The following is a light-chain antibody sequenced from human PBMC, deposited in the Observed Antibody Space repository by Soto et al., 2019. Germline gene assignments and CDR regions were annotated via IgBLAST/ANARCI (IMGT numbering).Light chain of an antibody. J-gene: IGKJ4*01. CDR1: QSIAFY. CDR2: AAS. V-gene: IGKV1-39*01. Sequence: DIQMTQSPSSLSASLGDRVTITCRASQSIAFYLNWYQQKPGRAPKLLIYAASTLQSGVPLRFSGSGSETDFTLTISSLQPEDFATYFCQQSYSTPPTFGGGTKVDIK. CDR3: QQSYSTPPT.